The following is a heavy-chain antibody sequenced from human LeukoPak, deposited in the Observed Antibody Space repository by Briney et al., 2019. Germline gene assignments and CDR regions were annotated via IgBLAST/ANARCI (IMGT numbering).Heavy chain of an antibody. CDR3: ARGTGYCSSTSCYANTNYYYYYMDV. CDR1: GFTFSSYS. Sequence: GGSLRLSCAASGFTFSSYSMNWVRQAPGKGLEWVSSISSSSSYIYYADSVKGRFTISRDNAKNSLYLQMNSLRAEDTAVYYCARGTGYCSSTSCYANTNYYYYYMDVWGKGTTVTVSS. CDR2: ISSSSSYI. V-gene: IGHV3-21*01. J-gene: IGHJ6*03. D-gene: IGHD2-2*01.